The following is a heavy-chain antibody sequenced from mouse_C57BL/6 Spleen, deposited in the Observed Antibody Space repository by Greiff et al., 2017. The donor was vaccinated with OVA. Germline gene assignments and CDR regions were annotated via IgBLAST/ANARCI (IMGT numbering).Heavy chain of an antibody. CDR3: ARGYGNPLAY. V-gene: IGHV4-1*01. J-gene: IGHJ3*01. D-gene: IGHD2-1*01. Sequence: EVQVEQSGGGLVKPGGSLKLSCEASGYAFSSYWMSWVRQGPGQGLEWIGEINPDSSTINYDQSLKDKSIMSRDNANNTLYLQMSNVRSEDSAFYYCARGYGNPLAYWGQGTLVTVSA. CDR2: INPDSSTI. CDR1: GYAFSSYW.